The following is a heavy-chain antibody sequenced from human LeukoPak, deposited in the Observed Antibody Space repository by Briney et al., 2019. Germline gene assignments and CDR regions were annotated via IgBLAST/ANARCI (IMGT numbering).Heavy chain of an antibody. D-gene: IGHD3-10*01. Sequence: GGSLRLSCAASGFTFSSYAMSWVRQAPGKGLEWVSAISGSGGSTYYADSVKGRFTISRDDSKNTLYLQMNSLRAEDTAVYYCAKDRGYYYYYMDVWGKGTTVTVSS. V-gene: IGHV3-23*01. CDR3: AKDRGYYYYYMDV. J-gene: IGHJ6*03. CDR2: ISGSGGST. CDR1: GFTFSSYA.